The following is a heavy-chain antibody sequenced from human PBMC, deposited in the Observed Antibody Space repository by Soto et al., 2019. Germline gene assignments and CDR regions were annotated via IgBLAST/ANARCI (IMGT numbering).Heavy chain of an antibody. CDR3: AGHGGYSY. J-gene: IGHJ4*02. CDR2: FSSGSSDT. D-gene: IGHD2-15*01. CDR1: GFTVRTDG. Sequence: EVQLLESGGGLVQAGGSLRLSCAATGFTVRTDGMSWVLQAPGKGLEWVASFSSGSSDTHYADSLKGRFAISRDNSKNTLYLQMNSLRVEDTALYYCAGHGGYSYLGPGTLVTVSS. V-gene: IGHV3-23*01.